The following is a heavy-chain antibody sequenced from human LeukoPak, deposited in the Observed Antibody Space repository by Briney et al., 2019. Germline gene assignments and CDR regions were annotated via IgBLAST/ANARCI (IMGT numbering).Heavy chain of an antibody. V-gene: IGHV3-66*01. CDR3: ASSMIRGAADAFDI. J-gene: IGHJ3*02. Sequence: GGSLRLSCAASGFTVSSNYMSWVRQAPGKGLEWVSVIYSGGSTYYADSVKGRFTISRDNSKNTLYLQMNSLRAEDTAVYYCASSMIRGAADAFDIWGQGTMVTVSS. D-gene: IGHD3-10*01. CDR1: GFTVSSNY. CDR2: IYSGGST.